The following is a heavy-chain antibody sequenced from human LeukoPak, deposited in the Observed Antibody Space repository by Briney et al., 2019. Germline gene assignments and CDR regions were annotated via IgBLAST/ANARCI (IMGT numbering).Heavy chain of an antibody. Sequence: ASVKVSCKASGYTFTGYYMHWVRQAPGQGLEWMGWINPNSGDTHYAQKFQGRVTLTRDTSITTVYMELSRLTSDDTAIFYCAVAPGDYWGQGTLVTVSS. V-gene: IGHV1-2*02. D-gene: IGHD2-21*01. CDR3: AVAPGDY. J-gene: IGHJ4*02. CDR2: INPNSGDT. CDR1: GYTFTGYY.